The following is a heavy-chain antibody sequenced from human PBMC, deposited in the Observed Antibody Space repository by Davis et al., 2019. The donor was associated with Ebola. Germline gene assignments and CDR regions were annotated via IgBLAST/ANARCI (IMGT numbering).Heavy chain of an antibody. CDR3: ARDSMVAGNDY. Sequence: AASVKVSCKASGGTFSSYAISWVRQAPGQGLEWMGRIIPILGIANYAQKFQGRVTITADKSTSTAYMELSSLRSEDTAVYYCARDSMVAGNDYWGQGTLVTVSS. V-gene: IGHV1-69*04. CDR1: GGTFSSYA. CDR2: IIPILGIA. D-gene: IGHD6-19*01. J-gene: IGHJ4*02.